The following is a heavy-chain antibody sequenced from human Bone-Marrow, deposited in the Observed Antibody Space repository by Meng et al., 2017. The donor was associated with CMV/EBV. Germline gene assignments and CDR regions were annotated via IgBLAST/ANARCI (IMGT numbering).Heavy chain of an antibody. D-gene: IGHD4-11*01. CDR1: GGPITTHY. Sequence: ESLRLSCTVSGGPITTHYWSWIRQPPGKGLQWIGYIYHSGTTSYHPSLRSRVTISLDRSKNQFSLKLSSLTAADTAVYYCAREDQYWFDPWGQGTLVTVSS. V-gene: IGHV4-59*11. CDR3: AREDQYWFDP. CDR2: IYHSGTT. J-gene: IGHJ5*02.